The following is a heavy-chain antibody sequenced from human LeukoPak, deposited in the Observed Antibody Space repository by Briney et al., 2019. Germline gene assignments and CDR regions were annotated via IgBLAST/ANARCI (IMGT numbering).Heavy chain of an antibody. J-gene: IGHJ5*02. V-gene: IGHV4-59*01. Sequence: SETLSLTCTVSGGSISNYYWSWIRQSPGKRLEWLGYISYSGSTNYNPSLKSRVAISVDTSKNQFSLKLSSVTAADTAVYYCARGHGGIDDYVWGTTNWFDPWGQGTLVTVSS. CDR1: GGSISNYY. CDR3: ARGHGGIDDYVWGTTNWFDP. D-gene: IGHD3-16*01. CDR2: ISYSGST.